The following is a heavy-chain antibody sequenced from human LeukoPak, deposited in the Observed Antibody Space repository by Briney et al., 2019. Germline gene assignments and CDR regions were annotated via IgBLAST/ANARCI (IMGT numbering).Heavy chain of an antibody. Sequence: ASVKVSCKASGYTFTSYAMHWVRQAPGQRLEWMGWINAGNGNTKYSQKFQGRVTITRDTSASTAYMELSSLRAEDTAVYYCARDPLADYDFWSGPGGYFDYWGQGTLVTVSS. CDR2: INAGNGNT. CDR1: GYTFTSYA. J-gene: IGHJ4*02. D-gene: IGHD3-3*01. V-gene: IGHV1-3*01. CDR3: ARDPLADYDFWSGPGGYFDY.